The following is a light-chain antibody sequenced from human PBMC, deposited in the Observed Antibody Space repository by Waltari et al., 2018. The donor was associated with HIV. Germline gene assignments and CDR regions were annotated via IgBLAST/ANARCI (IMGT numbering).Light chain of an antibody. Sequence: QPMLTQPPSASGIPGQRVTISCSGTISNIGKNTVTWYQQFPGTAPKLLIYNNKQRPSGVPDRFSGSKSGSSASLAIRGLQSEDEADYYCASWDDRLSGQGVFGGGTRLTVL. CDR2: NNK. V-gene: IGLV1-44*01. CDR3: ASWDDRLSGQGV. CDR1: ISNIGKNT. J-gene: IGLJ3*02.